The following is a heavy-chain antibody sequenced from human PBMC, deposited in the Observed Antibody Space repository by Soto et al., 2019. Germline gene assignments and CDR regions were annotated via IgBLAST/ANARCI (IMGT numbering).Heavy chain of an antibody. CDR3: ARVRRYYDSSGYCLDY. Sequence: LSETLSLTCAVYGGSFSGYYWSWIRQPPGKGLEWIGEINHSGSTNYNPSLKSRVTISVDTSKNQFSLKLSSVTAADTAVYYCARVRRYYDSSGYCLDYWGQGTLVTVSS. J-gene: IGHJ4*02. D-gene: IGHD3-22*01. CDR1: GGSFSGYY. CDR2: INHSGST. V-gene: IGHV4-34*01.